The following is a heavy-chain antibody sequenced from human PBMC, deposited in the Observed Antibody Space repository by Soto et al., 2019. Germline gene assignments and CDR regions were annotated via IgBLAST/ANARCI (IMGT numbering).Heavy chain of an antibody. CDR2: ISAYNGNT. V-gene: IGHV1-18*01. Sequence: QVQLVQSGAELKKPGASVKVSCKASGYTFINYGINWVRQAPGQGLEWMGWISAYNGNTNYAQKLQGRVTMTTDTXRSTAYMELRSLRSDDTAVYFCARGWFGEFLYYLDYWGQGTLVTVSS. J-gene: IGHJ4*02. CDR3: ARGWFGEFLYYLDY. CDR1: GYTFINYG. D-gene: IGHD3-10*01.